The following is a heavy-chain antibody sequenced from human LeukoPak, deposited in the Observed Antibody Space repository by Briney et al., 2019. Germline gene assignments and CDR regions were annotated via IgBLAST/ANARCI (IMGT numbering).Heavy chain of an antibody. Sequence: ASVKVSCKASGYTFTGYYMHWVRQAPGQGLEWMGWINPNSGGTNYAQKFQGRVTMTRDTSISTAYMELSRLRSDDTAVYYCASTYYYDSSGYYWFDPWGQGTLVTASS. CDR2: INPNSGGT. J-gene: IGHJ5*02. D-gene: IGHD3-22*01. CDR3: ASTYYYDSSGYYWFDP. V-gene: IGHV1-2*02. CDR1: GYTFTGYY.